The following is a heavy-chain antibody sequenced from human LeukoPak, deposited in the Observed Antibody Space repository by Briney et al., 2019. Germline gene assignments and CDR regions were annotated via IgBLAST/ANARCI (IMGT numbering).Heavy chain of an antibody. V-gene: IGHV3-53*01. CDR1: GFTVSSNY. CDR2: IYSGGST. J-gene: IGHJ4*02. CDR3: ARDRSPLDY. Sequence: PGGSLRLSCAASGFTVSSNYMSWVRQAPRKGLEWVSVIYSGGSTYYADSVKGRFTISRDNAKNSLYLQMNSLRAEDTAVYYCARDRSPLDYWGQGTLVTVSS.